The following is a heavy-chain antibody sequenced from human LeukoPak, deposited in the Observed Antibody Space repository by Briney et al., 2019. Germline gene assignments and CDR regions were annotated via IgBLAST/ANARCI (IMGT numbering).Heavy chain of an antibody. D-gene: IGHD3-16*01. V-gene: IGHV3-21*01. CDR2: ISCLSSYT. CDR1: GFTFSDYD. J-gene: IGHJ4*02. CDR3: GRAFPPLRTSSAGDL. Sequence: PGGSLRLSCSASGFTFSDYDMNWVRQAPGKGLEWVASISCLSSYTYYAESVKGRFSISRDNAKNSLYLQMNSLGAEDTATYYCGRAFPPLRTSSAGDLWGQGILVTVSS.